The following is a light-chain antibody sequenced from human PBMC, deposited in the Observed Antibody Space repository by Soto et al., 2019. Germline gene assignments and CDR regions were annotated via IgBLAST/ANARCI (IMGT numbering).Light chain of an antibody. CDR1: SSDVGGYNY. J-gene: IGLJ1*01. CDR3: CSYTSTSTHV. CDR2: EVN. V-gene: IGLV2-8*01. Sequence: QSALTQPPSASGSPGQSLTISCTGTSSDVGGYNYVFWYQQHPGKAPKLMIYEVNKRPSGVPDRFSGSKSGNTASLTVSGLQAEDEADYYCCSYTSTSTHVFGTGTKLTVL.